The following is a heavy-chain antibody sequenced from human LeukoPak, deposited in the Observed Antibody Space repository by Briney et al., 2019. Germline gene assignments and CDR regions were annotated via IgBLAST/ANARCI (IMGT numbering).Heavy chain of an antibody. V-gene: IGHV5-51*01. CDR3: AKGGTTEGYYFYMDV. CDR2: IYPGDSDT. J-gene: IGHJ6*03. D-gene: IGHD1-7*01. Sequence: GESLKISCKGSGYSFTTYWIGWVRQMPGKGLEWMGIIYPGDSDTRYSPSFQGQVTISADKSISTAYLQWSSLKASDTAMYYCAKGGTTEGYYFYMDVWGKGTTVTVSS. CDR1: GYSFTTYW.